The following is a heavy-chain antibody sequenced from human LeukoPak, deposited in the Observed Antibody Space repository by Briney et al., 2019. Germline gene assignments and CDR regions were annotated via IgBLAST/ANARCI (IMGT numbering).Heavy chain of an antibody. V-gene: IGHV3-30*02. CDR3: TRDHMWGFDY. CDR1: GFSFSAHD. Sequence: PGGSLRLSCAASGFSFSAHDMHWARQAPGKGLEWLAYLASDGTTKYYADSVRGRSTLPRDTSKNTAFLQMNSLTPEDTAVYYCTRDHMWGFDYWGQGILVTVTS. CDR2: LASDGTTK. J-gene: IGHJ4*02. D-gene: IGHD1-26*01.